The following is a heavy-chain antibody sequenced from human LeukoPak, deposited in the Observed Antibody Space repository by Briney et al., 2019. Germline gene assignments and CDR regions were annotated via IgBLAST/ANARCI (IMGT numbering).Heavy chain of an antibody. CDR1: GGSNSSSSYY. CDR3: ARVNFQYDILTGYYHWFDP. J-gene: IGHJ5*02. CDR2: IYYSGST. D-gene: IGHD3-9*01. Sequence: SETLSLTCTVSGGSNSSSSYYWGWIRQPPGKGLEWIGSIYYSGSTYYNPSLKSRVTISVDTSKNQFSLKLSSVTAADTAVYYCARVNFQYDILTGYYHWFDPWGQGTLVTVSS. V-gene: IGHV4-39*07.